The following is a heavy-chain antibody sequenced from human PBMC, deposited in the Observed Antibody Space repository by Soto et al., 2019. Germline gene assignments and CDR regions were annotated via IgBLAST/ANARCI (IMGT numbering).Heavy chain of an antibody. J-gene: IGHJ4*02. Sequence: GASVKVSCKASGYTFTSYYMHWVRQAPGQGLEWMGIINPSGGSTSYAQKFQGRVTMTRDTSTSTVYMELSSLRSEDTAVYYCARDFRSYSEVATTYDYWGQGTLVTVSS. CDR2: INPSGGST. CDR1: GYTFTSYY. D-gene: IGHD5-12*01. CDR3: ARDFRSYSEVATTYDY. V-gene: IGHV1-46*01.